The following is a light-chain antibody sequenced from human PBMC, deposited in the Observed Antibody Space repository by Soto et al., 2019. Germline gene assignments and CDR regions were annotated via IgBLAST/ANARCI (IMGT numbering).Light chain of an antibody. J-gene: IGLJ2*01. Sequence: SYELTQPPSVSVAPGQTARITCGGNYIGSKSVHWYQQKPGQAPVLVVYDDDDRPSGIPQRFSGSNSGNTATLTISRVEAGDEADYYCQVWDSSSDHVVFGGGTQLTVL. CDR3: QVWDSSSDHVV. V-gene: IGLV3-21*02. CDR2: DDD. CDR1: YIGSKS.